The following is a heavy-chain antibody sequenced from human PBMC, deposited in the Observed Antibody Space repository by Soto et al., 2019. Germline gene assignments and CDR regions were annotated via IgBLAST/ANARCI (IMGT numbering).Heavy chain of an antibody. CDR1: GFTFSSYA. CDR2: ISYDGSNK. V-gene: IGHV3-30-3*02. J-gene: IGHJ4*02. Sequence: GGSLRLSCAASGFTFSSYAMHWVRQAPGKGLEWVAVISYDGSNKYYADSVKGRFTTSRDNSKNTLYLQMNSLRAEDTAVYYCAKRYSYGYVDYWGQGTLVTVSS. D-gene: IGHD5-18*01. CDR3: AKRYSYGYVDY.